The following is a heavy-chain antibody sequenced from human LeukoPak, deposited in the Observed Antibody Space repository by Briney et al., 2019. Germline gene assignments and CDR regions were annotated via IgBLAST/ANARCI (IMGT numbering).Heavy chain of an antibody. J-gene: IGHJ4*02. Sequence: GGSLRLSCAASGFTFSSYSMNWVRQAPGKGLEWVSSISSSSSYIYYADSVKGRFTISGDNAKNSLYLQMNSLRAEDTAVYYCARNVAGSYYDSSGFDYWGQGTLVTVSS. CDR1: GFTFSSYS. V-gene: IGHV3-21*01. CDR3: ARNVAGSYYDSSGFDY. CDR2: ISSSSSYI. D-gene: IGHD3-22*01.